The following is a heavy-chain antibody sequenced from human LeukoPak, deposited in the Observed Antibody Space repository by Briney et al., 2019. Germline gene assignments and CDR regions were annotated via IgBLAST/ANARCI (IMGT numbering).Heavy chain of an antibody. V-gene: IGHV3-74*01. CDR1: GFTFSTYW. Sequence: GGSLRLSCAASGFTFSTYWVHWVRQAPGKGLVWVSRINTDGSSTDYADSVKGRFTISRDNSKNTLHLQMNSLRAEDTAVYYCADTYGDYFLQGYWGQGTLVTVSS. CDR3: ADTYGDYFLQGY. D-gene: IGHD4-17*01. J-gene: IGHJ4*02. CDR2: INTDGSST.